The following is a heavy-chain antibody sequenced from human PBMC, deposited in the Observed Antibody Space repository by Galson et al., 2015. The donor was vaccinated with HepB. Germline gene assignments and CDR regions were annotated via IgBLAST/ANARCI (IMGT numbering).Heavy chain of an antibody. J-gene: IGHJ4*02. V-gene: IGHV3-21*01. D-gene: IGHD3-22*01. CDR2: ISGSGSYI. CDR1: GFTFSYYN. Sequence: SLRLSCAASGFTFSYYNMNWVRQAQGKGLEWVSSISGSGSYIFYAASVKGRFTISRDNAENSLYQQMNSLRVEDTAIYYCARDNKTHYYDTSAVDYWGQGTLVTVSS. CDR3: ARDNKTHYYDTSAVDY.